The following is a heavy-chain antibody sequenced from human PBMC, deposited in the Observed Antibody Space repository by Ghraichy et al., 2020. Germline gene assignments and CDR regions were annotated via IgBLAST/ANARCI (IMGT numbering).Heavy chain of an antibody. D-gene: IGHD2-15*01. CDR1: GFSFGSYE. J-gene: IGHJ6*02. V-gene: IGHV3-48*03. CDR3: ARLPNPHYYDMDV. CDR2: ISSGVSTT. Sequence: GGSLRLSCAASGFSFGSYEINWVRQAPGQGLEWVSFISSGVSTTYYADPVKGRFAISIDNAKNSLYLQMNSLRAEETAVYYCARLPNPHYYDMDVWGQGTTVTVSS.